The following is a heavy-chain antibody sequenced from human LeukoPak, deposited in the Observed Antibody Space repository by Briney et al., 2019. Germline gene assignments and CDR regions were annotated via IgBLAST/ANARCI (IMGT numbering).Heavy chain of an antibody. CDR1: GYTFTSYY. CDR3: ARGGVPAAMYYYYYMDV. CDR2: INPSGGST. Sequence: ASVKVSCKASGYTFTSYYMHWVRQAPGQGLEWMGIINPSGGSTSYAQKFQGRVTMTRDTSTSTVYMELSSLRSEDTAVYYCARGGVPAAMYYYYYMDVWGKGTTVTVSS. D-gene: IGHD2-2*01. V-gene: IGHV1-46*01. J-gene: IGHJ6*03.